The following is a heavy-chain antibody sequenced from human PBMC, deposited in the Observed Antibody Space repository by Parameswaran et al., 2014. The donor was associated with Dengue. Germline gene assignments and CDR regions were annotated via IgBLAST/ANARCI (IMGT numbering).Heavy chain of an antibody. D-gene: IGHD3-3*01. CDR2: IYSGGST. CDR3: ARGPTYDFWRTRTYYGMDV. J-gene: IGHJ6*02. V-gene: IGHV3-66*01. Sequence: VRQAPGKGLEWVSVIYSGGSTYYADSVKGRFTISRDNSKNTLYLQMNSLRAEDTAVYYCARGPTYDFWRTRTYYGMDVWGQGTTVTVSS.